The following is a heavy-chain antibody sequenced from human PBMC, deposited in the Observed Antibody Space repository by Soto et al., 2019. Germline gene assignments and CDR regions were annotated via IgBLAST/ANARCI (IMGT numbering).Heavy chain of an antibody. CDR3: ASVGRYDGSSGYSVAF. Sequence: NPSETLSLTCTVSGGSISSYYWSWIRQPPGKGLEWIGYISYSGSTNYNPSLKSRVTISVDTSKNQLSLKLSSVTAADTAVYYCASVGRYDGSSGYSVAFCGHGTLGPASS. V-gene: IGHV4-59*01. D-gene: IGHD3-22*01. CDR1: GGSISSYY. J-gene: IGHJ4*01. CDR2: ISYSGST.